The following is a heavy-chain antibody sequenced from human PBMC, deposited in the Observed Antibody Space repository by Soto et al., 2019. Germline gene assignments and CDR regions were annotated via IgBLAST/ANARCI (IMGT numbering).Heavy chain of an antibody. D-gene: IGHD3-10*01. V-gene: IGHV4-31*03. Sequence: SETLSLTCTVSGPYISRGGYYWSWIRQHPGKGLEWIGYIYYSGSTYYNPSLKSRVTISVDTSKNQFSLKLSSVTAADTALYYCARELRFGEDYYGMDVWGQGTTVTVSS. J-gene: IGHJ6*02. CDR3: ARELRFGEDYYGMDV. CDR1: GPYISRGGYY. CDR2: IYYSGST.